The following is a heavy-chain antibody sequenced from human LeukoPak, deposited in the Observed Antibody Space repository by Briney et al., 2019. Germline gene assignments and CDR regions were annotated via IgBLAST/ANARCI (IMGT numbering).Heavy chain of an antibody. D-gene: IGHD3-10*01. CDR1: GGSISSSNW. J-gene: IGHJ5*02. Sequence: PSGTLSLTCAVSGGSISSSNWWSWVRQPPGKGLEWIGHIFYTGSSNYNPSLKSRVTISLDRSKNQFSLRLTSVTAADTAVYYCARAGAWQIDPWGQGTLVTVSS. V-gene: IGHV4-4*02. CDR3: ARAGAWQIDP. CDR2: IFYTGSS.